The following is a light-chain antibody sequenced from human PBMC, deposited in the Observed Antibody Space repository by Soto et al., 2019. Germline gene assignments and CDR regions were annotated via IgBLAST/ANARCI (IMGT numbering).Light chain of an antibody. V-gene: IGKV3-20*01. Sequence: DIVLTQSPGTLSLSPGERATLSCRASQSVNSGSLAWYQQKPRQAPRLIIYGASSRATGIPDRFSGSGSEKDFTLTISRLEAEDFAVYYCQQYSTTLMYTFGQGTKLEIK. J-gene: IGKJ2*01. CDR3: QQYSTTLMYT. CDR1: QSVNSGS. CDR2: GAS.